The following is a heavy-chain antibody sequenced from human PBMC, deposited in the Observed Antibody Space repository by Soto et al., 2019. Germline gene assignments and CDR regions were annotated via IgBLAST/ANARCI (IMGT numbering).Heavy chain of an antibody. J-gene: IGHJ6*03. V-gene: IGHV1-8*01. Sequence: ASVEVSCKASGYTFTSYDINWVRQATGQGLEWMGWMNPNSGNTGYAQKFQGRVTMTRNTSISTAYMELSSLRSEDTAVYYCARGLSGSAGADYYYYMDVWGKGTTVTVSS. CDR3: ARGLSGSAGADYYYYMDV. CDR1: GYTFTSYD. CDR2: MNPNSGNT. D-gene: IGHD6-25*01.